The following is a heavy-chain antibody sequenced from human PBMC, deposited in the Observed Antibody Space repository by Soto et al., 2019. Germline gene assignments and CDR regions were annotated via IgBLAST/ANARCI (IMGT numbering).Heavy chain of an antibody. CDR3: TTGRCSGGSCYSEDYYYGMDV. Sequence: EVQLVESGGGLVKPGGSLRLSCAASGFTFSNAWMNWVRQAPGKGLEWVGRIKSKTDGGTTDYAAPVKGRFTISRDDSKNTLYLQMNSLKTEDTAVYYCTTGRCSGGSCYSEDYYYGMDVWGQGTTVTVSS. J-gene: IGHJ6*02. CDR1: GFTFSNAW. V-gene: IGHV3-15*07. D-gene: IGHD2-15*01. CDR2: IKSKTDGGTT.